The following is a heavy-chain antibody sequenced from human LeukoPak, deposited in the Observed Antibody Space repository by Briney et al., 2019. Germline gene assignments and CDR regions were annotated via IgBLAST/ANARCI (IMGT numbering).Heavy chain of an antibody. D-gene: IGHD3-22*01. Sequence: GGSLRLSCAASGFTFSSYGMHWVRQAPGKGLEWVAVISYDGSNKYYADSVKGRFTISRDNAKNTLYLQMNSLRAEDTAVYYCAREPYYYDSSGYYSLHYFDSWGQGTLVTVSS. CDR3: AREPYYYDSSGYYSLHYFDS. CDR2: ISYDGSNK. CDR1: GFTFSSYG. V-gene: IGHV3-30*03. J-gene: IGHJ4*02.